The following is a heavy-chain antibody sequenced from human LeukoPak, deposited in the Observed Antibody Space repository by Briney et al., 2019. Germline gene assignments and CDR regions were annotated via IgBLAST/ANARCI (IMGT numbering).Heavy chain of an antibody. D-gene: IGHD1-26*01. V-gene: IGHV4-39*01. CDR2: IYYSWTT. CDR3: SPGRGTLGATTKY. J-gene: IGHJ4*02. Sequence: SETLSLTCTVSGGSINNNLFYWGGFRQPPGNGVQWVGSIYYSWTTYYNPSRQSRLNLSIHTSPHPFSRKPASVTAAYPSVYFRSPGRGTLGATTKYWGQGPLVTVSS. CDR1: GGSINNNLFY.